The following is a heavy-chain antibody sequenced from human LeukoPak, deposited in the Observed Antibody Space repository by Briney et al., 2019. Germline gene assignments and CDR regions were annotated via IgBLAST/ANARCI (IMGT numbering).Heavy chain of an antibody. J-gene: IGHJ5*02. CDR3: ARDYIPPIVVVTAGWFDP. CDR2: IYHSGST. CDR1: GYSISCGYY. D-gene: IGHD2-21*02. V-gene: IGHV4-38-2*02. Sequence: SETLSLTCAVSGYSISCGYYWGWIRQPPGKGLEWIGSIYHSGSTYYNPSLKSRVTISLDTSKNQFYLNLSSVTAADTAVYYCARDYIPPIVVVTAGWFDPWGQGTLVTVSS.